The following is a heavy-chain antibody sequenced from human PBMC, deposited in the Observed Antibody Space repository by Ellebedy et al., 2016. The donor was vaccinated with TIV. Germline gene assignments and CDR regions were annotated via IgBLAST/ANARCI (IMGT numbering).Heavy chain of an antibody. CDR1: GFTFSSYS. CDR3: VREDNTVVRGFNVRGNDF. D-gene: IGHD3-10*01. CDR2: ISSGSGNI. Sequence: GESLKISXAASGFTFSSYSMNWVRRAPGTGLELVSYISSGSGNIYYADSVKGRFTISRDNAKNSLYLQMNSLRAEDTAVYYCVREDNTVVRGFNVRGNDFWGQGTLVTVSS. J-gene: IGHJ4*02. V-gene: IGHV3-48*04.